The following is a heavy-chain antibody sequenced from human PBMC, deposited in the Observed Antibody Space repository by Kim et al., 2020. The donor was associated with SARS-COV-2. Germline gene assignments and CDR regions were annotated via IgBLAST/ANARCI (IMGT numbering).Heavy chain of an antibody. D-gene: IGHD4-4*01. J-gene: IGHJ4*02. V-gene: IGHV3-48*01. CDR3: ARSNKGFDY. CDR2: I. Sequence: IHSADSVKGRFTISRDNGKNSLYLQMDSLRAEDTAVYFCARSNKGFDYCGQGTLVTVSS.